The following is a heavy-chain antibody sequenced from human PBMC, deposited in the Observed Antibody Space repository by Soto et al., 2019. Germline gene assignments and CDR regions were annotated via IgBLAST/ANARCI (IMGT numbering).Heavy chain of an antibody. V-gene: IGHV3-48*03. J-gene: IGHJ4*02. Sequence: EVQLVESGGGLVQPGGSLRLSCAASGFTFSSYEMNWVRQAPGKGLEWVSYISSSGSTIYYADSVKGRFTISRDNAKNSLYLQMNSLRAEDTAVYYCARSTINDYGDRKFAYWGQGTLVTVSS. D-gene: IGHD4-17*01. CDR1: GFTFSSYE. CDR2: ISSSGSTI. CDR3: ARSTINDYGDRKFAY.